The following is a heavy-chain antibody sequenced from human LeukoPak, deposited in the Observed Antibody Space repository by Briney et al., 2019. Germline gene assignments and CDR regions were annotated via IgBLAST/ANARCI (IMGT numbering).Heavy chain of an antibody. Sequence: PSETLSLTCAVYGGSFSGYYWSWIRQPPGKGLEWIGEINHSGSTNYNPSLKSRVTISVDTSKNQFSLKLSSVTAADTAVYYCARVWGPYSYDSSGLPGYFDYWGQGTLVTVSS. D-gene: IGHD3-22*01. CDR2: INHSGST. J-gene: IGHJ4*02. CDR1: GGSFSGYY. V-gene: IGHV4-34*01. CDR3: ARVWGPYSYDSSGLPGYFDY.